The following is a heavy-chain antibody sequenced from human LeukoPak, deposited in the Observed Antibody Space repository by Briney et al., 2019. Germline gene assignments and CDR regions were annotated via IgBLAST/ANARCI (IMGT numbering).Heavy chain of an antibody. CDR3: ARGSSPYYDSSGPFDY. CDR2: IYHSGST. Sequence: PSETLSLTCTVSGGSISSYYWSWIRQPPGKGLEWIGYIYHSGSTYYNPSLKSRVTISVDRSKNQFSLKLSSVTAADTAVYYCARGSSPYYDSSGPFDYWGQGTLVTVSS. J-gene: IGHJ4*02. CDR1: GGSISSYY. D-gene: IGHD3-22*01. V-gene: IGHV4-59*12.